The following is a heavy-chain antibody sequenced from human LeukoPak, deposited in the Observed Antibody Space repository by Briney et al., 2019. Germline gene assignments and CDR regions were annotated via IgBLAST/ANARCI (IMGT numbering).Heavy chain of an antibody. V-gene: IGHV3-48*01. Sequence: GGSLRLSCAASGFTFSSYSMNWVRQAPGKWLEWVSYISSSSSTIYYADSVKGRSTISRDNAKNSLYLQMNSLRAEDTAVYYCARDRCSSTSCYWAEDFDYWGQGTLVTVSS. CDR3: ARDRCSSTSCYWAEDFDY. CDR1: GFTFSSYS. J-gene: IGHJ4*02. D-gene: IGHD2-2*01. CDR2: ISSSSSTI.